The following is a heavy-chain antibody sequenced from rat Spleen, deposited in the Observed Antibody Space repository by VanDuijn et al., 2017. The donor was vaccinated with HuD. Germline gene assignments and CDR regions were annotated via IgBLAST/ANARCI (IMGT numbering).Heavy chain of an antibody. CDR1: GFTFSNYN. D-gene: IGHD1-11*01. J-gene: IGHJ2*01. CDR2: IIYDGTRT. CDR3: TRGEYAH. V-gene: IGHV5S10*01. Sequence: EVQLVESGGGLVQPGRSLKLSCAASGFTFSNYNMAWVRQAPKKGLEWVATIIYDGTRTFYRDSVQGRFTISRDNAKSTLYLQMNSLRSEDTATYYCTRGEYAHWGQGVMVTVSS.